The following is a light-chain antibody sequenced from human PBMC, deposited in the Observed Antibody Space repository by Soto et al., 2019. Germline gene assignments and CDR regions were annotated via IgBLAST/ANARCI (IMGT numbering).Light chain of an antibody. J-gene: IGKJ1*01. CDR3: QQYNNWPRT. V-gene: IGKV3-15*01. CDR2: GPS. CDR1: QSVNRN. Sequence: IVMTQSPATLSVSPGESASLSGRASQSVNRNLAWYQQKPGQAPRLLIFGPSTRATGVPGRFSGSGSGTEFTLTINSLQSEDFAVYYCQQYNNWPRTFGQGTKVDNK.